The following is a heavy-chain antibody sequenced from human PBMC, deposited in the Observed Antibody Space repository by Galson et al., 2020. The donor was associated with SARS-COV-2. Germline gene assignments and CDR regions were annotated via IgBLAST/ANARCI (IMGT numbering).Heavy chain of an antibody. CDR3: ARISVAATYFYDN. CDR2: VDYFGST. CDR1: GGSVSSVRNY. V-gene: IGHV4-61*01. Sequence: ETLSLTCTVSGGSVSSVRNYWSWIRQPPGKGLEGIGYVDYFGSTNYNPSLKSRVTISVDTSKNQFSLKLSSVTAADTAIYYCARISVAATYFYDNWGQGTLVTVSS. J-gene: IGHJ4*02. D-gene: IGHD1-26*01.